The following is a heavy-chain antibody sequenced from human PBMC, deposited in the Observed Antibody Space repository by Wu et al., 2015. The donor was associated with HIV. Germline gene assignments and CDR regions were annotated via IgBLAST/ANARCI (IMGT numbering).Heavy chain of an antibody. J-gene: IGHJ3*02. CDR3: ARAGNIIVLPPTIVGARNDAFDI. CDR1: GYNFIDNY. D-gene: IGHD2-2*01. V-gene: IGHV1-2*02. Sequence: QVQLMQSGAEVKKPGASVKVSCKTSGYNFIDNYIHWVRQAPGQGLEWMGWINPNSGGSRSPQKFQGRVSMTRDTSVNTVYLELTRLQSDDTAMYYCARAGNIIVLPPTIVGARNDAFDIWGQGTMVSVSS. CDR2: INPNSGGS.